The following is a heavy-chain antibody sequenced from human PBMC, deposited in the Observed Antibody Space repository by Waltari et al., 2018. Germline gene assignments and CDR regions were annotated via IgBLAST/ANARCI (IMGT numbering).Heavy chain of an antibody. CDR2: IKQDGSET. Sequence: EVQLVESGGGLVQPGGSLRLSCAASGSSFSDFYMSWVRQAPGKGLEWVANIKQDGSETYYLDSVKGRFTISKDDVGNSLSLQMNNLRVEDMAVYYCARDMTVSQSDGFDLWGQGTMVTVS. J-gene: IGHJ3*01. CDR3: ARDMTVSQSDGFDL. V-gene: IGHV3-7*01. CDR1: GSSFSDFY. D-gene: IGHD4-4*01.